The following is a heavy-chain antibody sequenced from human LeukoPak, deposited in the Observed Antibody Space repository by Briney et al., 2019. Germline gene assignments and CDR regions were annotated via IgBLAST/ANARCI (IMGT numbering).Heavy chain of an antibody. CDR2: ISGSGGNT. CDR3: AKPAKTDYADY. V-gene: IGHV3-23*01. D-gene: IGHD1-14*01. CDR1: GFTFSTYN. Sequence: AGGSLRLSCAASGFTFSTYNMNWVRQAPGKGLEWVSAISGSGGNTYYADSVKGRFTISRDNSKNTLYLQMTSLRAEDTALYYCAKPAKTDYADYWGQGTLVTVSS. J-gene: IGHJ4*02.